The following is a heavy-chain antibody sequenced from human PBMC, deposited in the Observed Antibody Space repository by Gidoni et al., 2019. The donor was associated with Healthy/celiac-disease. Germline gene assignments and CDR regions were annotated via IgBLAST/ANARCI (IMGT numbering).Heavy chain of an antibody. CDR2: IYYSGSP. Sequence: QLQLQESGLGLVKPSETLSLTCTVSGGSISSSSYYWGWIRKPPGKGLEWIGSIYYSGSPYYNPSLKSRVTISVDTSKNQFSLKLSSVTAADTAVYYCARNSGSYWFDPWGQGTLVTVSS. CDR3: ARNSGSYWFDP. CDR1: GGSISSSSYY. D-gene: IGHD1-26*01. J-gene: IGHJ5*02. V-gene: IGHV4-39*01.